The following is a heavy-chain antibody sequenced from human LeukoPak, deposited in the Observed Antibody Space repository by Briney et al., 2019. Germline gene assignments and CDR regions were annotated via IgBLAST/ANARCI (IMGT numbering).Heavy chain of an antibody. J-gene: IGHJ4*02. V-gene: IGHV3-15*01. Sequence: PGGSLRLSCAASGVTFNNAWVSWVRQAPGKGLEWIGRIKTKIDGGTTDYAAPVKGRFTISRDESKNTVYLQMNSLKTEDTAVYYCATEWVFSGSGTTERLDDWGQGTLVTVSS. CDR2: IKTKIDGGTT. CDR3: ATEWVFSGSGTTERLDD. D-gene: IGHD3-10*01. CDR1: GVTFNNAW.